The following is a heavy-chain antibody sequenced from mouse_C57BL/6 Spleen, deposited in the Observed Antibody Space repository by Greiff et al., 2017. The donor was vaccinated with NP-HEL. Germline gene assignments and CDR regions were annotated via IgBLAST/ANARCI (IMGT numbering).Heavy chain of an antibody. V-gene: IGHV2-9-1*01. Sequence: QVQLKQSGPGLVAPSQSLSITCTVSGFSLTSYAISWVRQPPGKGLEWLGVIRTGGGTNYNSALKSRLSISKDNSKSQVFLKMNSLQTDDTARYYCAGLFITTVDWYFDVWGTGTTVTVSS. CDR1: GFSLTSYA. D-gene: IGHD1-1*01. CDR2: IRTGGGT. CDR3: AGLFITTVDWYFDV. J-gene: IGHJ1*03.